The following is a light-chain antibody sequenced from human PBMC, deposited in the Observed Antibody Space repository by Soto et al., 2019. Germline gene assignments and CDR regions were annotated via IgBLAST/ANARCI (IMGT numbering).Light chain of an antibody. CDR3: QQYDNWWA. CDR2: GAS. CDR1: QSISSS. Sequence: EIVMTQSTATLSVSPGERATLSCRASQSISSSLAWYQQKAGQAPRLLIYGASTRATGVPARFSGSGSGTDFTLTISSLQSEDFAVYYCQQYDNWWAFGQGTKVEIK. V-gene: IGKV3-15*01. J-gene: IGKJ1*01.